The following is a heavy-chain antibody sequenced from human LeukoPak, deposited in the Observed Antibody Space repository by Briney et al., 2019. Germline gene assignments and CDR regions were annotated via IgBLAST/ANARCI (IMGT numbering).Heavy chain of an antibody. Sequence: GGSLRLPCAASGFTFSGYWMSWVRQAPGKGLEGVANIKQDGSDKYYVDSLKGRFTISRDNAKNSLYLQMNSLRADDTALYYCARQYSRSWYALGYLDYWGQRTLVTVSS. D-gene: IGHD6-13*01. V-gene: IGHV3-7*01. CDR2: IKQDGSDK. CDR1: GFTFSGYW. J-gene: IGHJ4*02. CDR3: ARQYSRSWYALGYLDY.